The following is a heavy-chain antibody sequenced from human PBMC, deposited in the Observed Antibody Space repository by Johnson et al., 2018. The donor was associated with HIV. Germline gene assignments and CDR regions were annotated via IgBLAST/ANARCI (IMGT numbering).Heavy chain of an antibody. CDR1: GFTFDHYA. V-gene: IGHV3-9*01. CDR2: LTWNSDSI. J-gene: IGHJ3*02. CDR3: ARDGLAANAFDT. D-gene: IGHD3/OR15-3a*01. Sequence: VQLVESGGGLVQPGGSLRLSCAASGFTFDHYAMHWVRQVPGKGPEWVSGLTWNSDSIDYADSVKGRFTVSRDNAKNTLYLQMNSLRAEDTAVYYCARDGLAANAFDTWGQGTMVTVSS.